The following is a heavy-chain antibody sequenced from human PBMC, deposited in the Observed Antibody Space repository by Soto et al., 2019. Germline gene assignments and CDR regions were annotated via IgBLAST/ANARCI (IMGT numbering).Heavy chain of an antibody. V-gene: IGHV3-20*01. CDR1: GFTFDDYG. J-gene: IGHJ4*02. CDR2: INWNGGST. Sequence: EVQLVESGGGVVRPGGSLRLSCAASGFTFDDYGMSWVRQAPGKGLEWVFGINWNGGSTGYADSVKGRFTISRDNAKNSLYLQMNSLRAEDTALYHCARGVTLHDFWSGYYYYFDYCGQGTLVTVSS. D-gene: IGHD3-3*01. CDR3: ARGVTLHDFWSGYYYYFDY.